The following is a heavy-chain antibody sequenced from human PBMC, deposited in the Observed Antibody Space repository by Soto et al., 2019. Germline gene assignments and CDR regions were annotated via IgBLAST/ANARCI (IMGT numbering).Heavy chain of an antibody. Sequence: EVQLVESGGGLVQPGRSLRLSCAASGFTFDDYAMHWVRQVPGKGLEWVSGINWNSGSIGYGDSVKGRFAISRDNTKNPLHLQMNSLSAEDTAFYYCVKDESINWYSGHFRHWGQGTLLTVSS. CDR1: GFTFDDYA. V-gene: IGHV3-9*01. CDR2: INWNSGSI. D-gene: IGHD6-13*01. J-gene: IGHJ1*01. CDR3: VKDESINWYSGHFRH.